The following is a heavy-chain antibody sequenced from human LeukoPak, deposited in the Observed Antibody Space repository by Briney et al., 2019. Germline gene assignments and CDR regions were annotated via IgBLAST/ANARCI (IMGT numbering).Heavy chain of an antibody. D-gene: IGHD2-21*02. CDR2: IWYDGTNK. Sequence: RAGGSLRLSCVASGFTFSNYGMHWVRQAPGKGLEWVAVIWYDGTNKYYVDSVKGRFTISRDNYKNTLYLQMDGLRVEDTAVYYCARGPCGDDCFSYWYFDLWGRGTLVTVSS. V-gene: IGHV3-33*01. CDR3: ARGPCGDDCFSYWYFDL. CDR1: GFTFSNYG. J-gene: IGHJ2*01.